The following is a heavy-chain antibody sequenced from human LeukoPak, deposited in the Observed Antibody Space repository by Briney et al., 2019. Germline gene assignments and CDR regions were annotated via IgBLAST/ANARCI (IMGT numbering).Heavy chain of an antibody. J-gene: IGHJ4*02. Sequence: PGRSLRPSCVVSGFTFRSHWMSWVRQAPGKGLEWVANINFDGSEKHHVDSVKGRFTISRDNAKNSLYLQTNSLRADDTAVYFCARDHVSPGLVFDYWGQGTLVTVSS. CDR2: INFDGSEK. CDR3: ARDHVSPGLVFDY. D-gene: IGHD5/OR15-5a*01. V-gene: IGHV3-7*03. CDR1: GFTFRSHW.